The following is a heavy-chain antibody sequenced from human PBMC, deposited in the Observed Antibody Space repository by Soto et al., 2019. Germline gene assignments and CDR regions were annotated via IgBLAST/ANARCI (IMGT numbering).Heavy chain of an antibody. V-gene: IGHV4-59*08. D-gene: IGHD1-20*01. CDR2: IYYSGST. CDR3: ARLKSYNWKDYYYYYYMDV. J-gene: IGHJ6*03. Sequence: SETLSLTCTVSGGSISSYYWSWIRQPPGKGLEWIGYIYYSGSTNYNPSLKSRVTISVDTSKNQFSLKLSSVTAADTAVYYCARLKSYNWKDYYYYYYMDVWGKGTTVTVSS. CDR1: GGSISSYY.